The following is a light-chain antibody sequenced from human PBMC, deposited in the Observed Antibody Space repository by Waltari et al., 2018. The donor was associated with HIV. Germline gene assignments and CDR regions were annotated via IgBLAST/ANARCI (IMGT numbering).Light chain of an antibody. J-gene: IGLJ2*01. V-gene: IGLV1-40*01. CDR1: SSNIGADYF. Sequence: QSVLTQPPSVSGAPGQRVTISCTGSSSNIGADYFVHWYQQLPGAAPKLLIYGDSHRPPGVPDRFSGSKSGTSASLAITGLQAEDEADYYCQSYDSSLSGPVVFGGGTKLTVL. CDR2: GDS. CDR3: QSYDSSLSGPVV.